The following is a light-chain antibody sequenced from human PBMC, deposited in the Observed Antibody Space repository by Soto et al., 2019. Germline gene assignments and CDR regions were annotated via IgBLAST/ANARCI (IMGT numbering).Light chain of an antibody. CDR3: QQYNSYSWT. V-gene: IGKV1-5*01. CDR1: QSISSW. CDR2: DAS. Sequence: IHITPSPSTLSASLGDRDTITFRASQSISSWLAWYQQKPGKAPKLLIYDASSLESGVPSRFSGSGSGTEFTLTISSLQPDDFATYYCQQYNSYSWTFGQGTKVDIK. J-gene: IGKJ1*01.